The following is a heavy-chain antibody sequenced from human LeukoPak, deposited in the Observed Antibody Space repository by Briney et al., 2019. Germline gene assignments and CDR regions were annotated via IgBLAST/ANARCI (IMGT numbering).Heavy chain of an antibody. D-gene: IGHD3-10*01. CDR2: INQDGTEK. CDR3: AKLAKYFYGSETFYFFEH. Sequence: GESLRLSCVASGFSFNTYWMSWVRQAPGEGLEWVANINQDGTEKYYVDSVKGRFTISRDYGKNSLFLQMNSLRVEDTAVYYCAKLAKYFYGSETFYFFEHWGQGTPVTASS. V-gene: IGHV3-7*01. J-gene: IGHJ4*02. CDR1: GFSFNTYW.